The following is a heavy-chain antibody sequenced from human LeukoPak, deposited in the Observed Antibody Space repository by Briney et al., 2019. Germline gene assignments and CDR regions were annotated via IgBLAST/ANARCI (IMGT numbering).Heavy chain of an antibody. V-gene: IGHV4-39*01. D-gene: IGHD1-26*01. CDR1: RGSISSTSYY. CDR2: MYYSGST. Sequence: SETLSLTCTVSRGSISSTSYYWGWIRQPPGKGLEWIGCMYYSGSTNYNPSLRSRVTMSVDTSKNQFSLKLTSVTAADTAVYHCARAVGTVGATQSYYFDYWGRGTLVTVSS. J-gene: IGHJ4*02. CDR3: ARAVGTVGATQSYYFDY.